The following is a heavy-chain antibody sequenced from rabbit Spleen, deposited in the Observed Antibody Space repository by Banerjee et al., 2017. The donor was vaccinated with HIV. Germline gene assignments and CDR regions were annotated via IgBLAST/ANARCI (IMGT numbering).Heavy chain of an antibody. V-gene: IGHV1S40*01. Sequence: QSLEESGGDLVKPGSSLTLTCKASGFDLSMYYYMCWVRQAPGKGLEWVGYIIRVFASIDYASWVNGRFTISLDNAQNTVFLQMTSLTAADTATYFCAREGVSGWGGYFNLWGPGTLVTVS. J-gene: IGHJ4*01. CDR1: GFDLSMYYY. CDR3: AREGVSGWGGYFNL. D-gene: IGHD4-1*01. CDR2: IIRVFASI.